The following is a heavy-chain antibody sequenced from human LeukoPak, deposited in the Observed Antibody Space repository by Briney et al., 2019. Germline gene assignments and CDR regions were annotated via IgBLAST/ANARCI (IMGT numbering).Heavy chain of an antibody. CDR3: ARPSTRGYPYGRSDFDA. CDR2: VYHSGST. J-gene: IGHJ4*02. CDR1: GYSINSVYY. Sequence: KPSETLSLTCTVSGYSINSVYYWGWIRQPPEKGLEWLGSVYHSGSTYYNPSLKSRVTISVDTSKNQFSLKLTSVTAADTAVYSCARPSTRGYPYGRSDFDAWGRGTLVTVSS. D-gene: IGHD5-18*01. V-gene: IGHV4-38-2*02.